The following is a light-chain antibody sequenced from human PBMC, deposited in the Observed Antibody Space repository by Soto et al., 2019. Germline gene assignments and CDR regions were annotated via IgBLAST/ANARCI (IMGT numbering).Light chain of an antibody. J-gene: IGKJ1*01. Sequence: EIVLTQSPGTLSLSPGERATLSCRASQSVSSSCLAWYQQKPGQAPRLLIYGASGRAAGIPDRFSGCGSGTDFTLTISRLEPEDFAVYYCQQYGSSPQTFGQGTKVEIK. CDR2: GAS. CDR3: QQYGSSPQT. CDR1: QSVSSSC. V-gene: IGKV3-20*01.